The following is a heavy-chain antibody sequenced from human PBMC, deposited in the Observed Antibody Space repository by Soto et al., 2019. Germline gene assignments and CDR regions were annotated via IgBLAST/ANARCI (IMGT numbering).Heavy chain of an antibody. CDR1: GGSISSGDYY. V-gene: IGHV4-30-4*01. D-gene: IGHD3-16*01. CDR2: IYYSGST. CDR3: ARYRFRYDNVADY. Sequence: PSETLSLTCTVSGGSISSGDYYWSWIRQPPGKGLEWIGHIYYSGSTYYNPSLKSRVTISVDMPQNQFSLKLSSVTAADPAVYHCARYRFRYDNVADYWGQGTXVTVSS. J-gene: IGHJ4*02.